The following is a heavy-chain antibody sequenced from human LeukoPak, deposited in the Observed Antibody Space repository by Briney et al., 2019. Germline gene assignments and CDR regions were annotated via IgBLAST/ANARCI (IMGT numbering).Heavy chain of an antibody. J-gene: IGHJ6*03. Sequence: GGSLRLSCAASGFTFSDYYMSWIRQAPGKGLEWVSYISSSGSTIYYADSVKGRFTISRDNAKDSLYLQMNSLGPEDTAVYYCARDPYSGNYGNYYYYYMDVWGKGTTVTISS. CDR3: ARDPYSGNYGNYYYYYMDV. D-gene: IGHD1-26*01. V-gene: IGHV3-11*04. CDR1: GFTFSDYY. CDR2: ISSSGSTI.